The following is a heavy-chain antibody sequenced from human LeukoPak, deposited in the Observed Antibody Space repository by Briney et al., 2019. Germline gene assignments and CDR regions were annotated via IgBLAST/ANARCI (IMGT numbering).Heavy chain of an antibody. V-gene: IGHV4-34*01. D-gene: IGHD3-3*01. J-gene: IGHJ4*02. CDR3: ARGAYFWSGYPLDY. Sequence: SETLSLTCAVYGGSFSGYYWSWIRQSPGKGLEWIGEINHSGSTNYNPSLKSRVTISVDTSKNQFSLKLSSVTAADTAVYYCARGAYFWSGYPLDYWGQGTLVTVSS. CDR1: GGSFSGYY. CDR2: INHSGST.